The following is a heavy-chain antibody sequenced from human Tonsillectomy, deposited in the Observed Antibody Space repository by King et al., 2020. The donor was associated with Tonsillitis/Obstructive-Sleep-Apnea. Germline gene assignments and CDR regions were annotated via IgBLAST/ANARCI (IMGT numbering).Heavy chain of an antibody. Sequence: VKLVESGGGVVQPGRYLRLSCAASGFTFSSYGMHWVRQAPGKGLEWVAVISYDGSNKYYADSVKGRFTISRDNSKNTLYLQMNSLRAEDTAVYYCAKGEGEWYFDLWGRGTLVTVSS. CDR1: GFTFSSYG. V-gene: IGHV3-30*18. D-gene: IGHD3-10*01. CDR3: AKGEGEWYFDL. J-gene: IGHJ2*01. CDR2: ISYDGSNK.